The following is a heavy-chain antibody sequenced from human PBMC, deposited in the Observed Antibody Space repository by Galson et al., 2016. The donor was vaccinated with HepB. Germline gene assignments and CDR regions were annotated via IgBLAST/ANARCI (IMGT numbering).Heavy chain of an antibody. V-gene: IGHV3-30*18. CDR3: AKDPAYCGGDCYSKMGSGINWFDP. D-gene: IGHD2-21*02. J-gene: IGHJ5*02. Sequence: SLRLSRAGSGFTFYSYGLHWVRQSPGKGMEWVAVISLHGSHRYYADPVKGRFTIHRHNSKKMVYLQMYNLRAEDPAISYCAKDPAYCGGDCYSKMGSGINWFDPWGQGTPVTVSS. CDR2: ISLHGSHR. CDR1: GFTFYSYG.